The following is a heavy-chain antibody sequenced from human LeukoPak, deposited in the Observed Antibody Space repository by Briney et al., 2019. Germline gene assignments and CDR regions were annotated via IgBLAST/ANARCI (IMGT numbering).Heavy chain of an antibody. V-gene: IGHV3-48*04. CDR1: GFTFSSYW. CDR3: ARDKIEEDNSFDY. CDR2: ISSSGSTI. D-gene: IGHD2-15*01. Sequence: HTGGSLRLSCAASGFTFSSYWMSWVRQAPGKGLEWVSYISSSGSTIYYADSVKGRFTISRDNAKNSLYLQMNSLRAEDTAVYYCARDKIEEDNSFDYWGQGTLVTVSS. J-gene: IGHJ4*02.